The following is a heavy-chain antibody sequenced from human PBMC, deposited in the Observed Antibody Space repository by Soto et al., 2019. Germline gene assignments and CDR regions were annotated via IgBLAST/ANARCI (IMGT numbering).Heavy chain of an antibody. J-gene: IGHJ6*02. CDR3: ARDGKLHYYDSSGEGGMDV. D-gene: IGHD3-22*01. CDR1: GGTFSSYA. Sequence: QVQLVQSGAEVKKPGSSVKVSCKASGGTFSSYAISWVRQAPGQGLEWMGGIIPIFGTANYAQKFQGIVTITADESTSTAYMEPSSLISEDTAVYYCARDGKLHYYDSSGEGGMDVWGQGTTVTVSS. V-gene: IGHV1-69*01. CDR2: IIPIFGTA.